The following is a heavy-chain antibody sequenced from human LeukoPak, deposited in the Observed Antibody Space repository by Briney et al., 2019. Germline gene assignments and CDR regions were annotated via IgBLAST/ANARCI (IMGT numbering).Heavy chain of an antibody. Sequence: GGSLRLSCAASGFTFSSYAMSWVRQAPGKGLEWVSAISGSGGSTYYADSVKGRFTISRDNSKNTLYLQMNSLRAEDTAVYYCAKASLFDYYYDSSGYYSYDVFDIWGQGTMVTVSS. CDR3: AKASLFDYYYDSSGYYSYDVFDI. D-gene: IGHD3-22*01. CDR1: GFTFSSYA. V-gene: IGHV3-23*01. CDR2: ISGSGGST. J-gene: IGHJ3*02.